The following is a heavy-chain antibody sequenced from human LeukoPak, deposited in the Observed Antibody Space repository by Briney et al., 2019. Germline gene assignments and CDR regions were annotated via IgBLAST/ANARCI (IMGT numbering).Heavy chain of an antibody. V-gene: IGHV4-34*01. D-gene: IGHD2-15*01. CDR3: ARHRHKLGYCSGGSCLYNWFDP. Sequence: SETLSLTCAVYGGSFSGYHWSWIRQPPGKGLEWIGEINHSGSTNYNPSLKSRVTISVDTSKNQFSLKLSSVTAADTAVYYCARHRHKLGYCSGGSCLYNWFDPWGQGTLVTVSS. J-gene: IGHJ5*02. CDR1: GGSFSGYH. CDR2: INHSGST.